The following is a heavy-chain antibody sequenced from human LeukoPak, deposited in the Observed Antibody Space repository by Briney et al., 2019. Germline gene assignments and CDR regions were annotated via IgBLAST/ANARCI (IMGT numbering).Heavy chain of an antibody. V-gene: IGHV3-21*01. CDR1: GFTFSSYS. J-gene: IGHJ6*03. Sequence: PGGSLRLSCAASGFTFSSYSMNWVRQAPGKGLEWVSSISSSSYIYYADSVKGRFTISRDNAKNSLYLQMNSLRAEDTAVYYCARDAGYCSTTSCYGYNYMDVWGKGTTVTVSS. D-gene: IGHD2-2*03. CDR2: ISSSSYI. CDR3: ARDAGYCSTTSCYGYNYMDV.